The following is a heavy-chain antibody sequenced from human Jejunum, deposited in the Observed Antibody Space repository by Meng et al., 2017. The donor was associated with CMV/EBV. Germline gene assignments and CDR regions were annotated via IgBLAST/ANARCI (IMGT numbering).Heavy chain of an antibody. V-gene: IGHV3-7*01. D-gene: IGHD4-11*01. J-gene: IGHJ3*01. CDR1: GFTLSSYW. CDR3: AAYSNDALDV. Sequence: CGASGFTLSSYWMSWVRQAPGKGLEWVANVNQDGGEKYYLDSVEGRFTISRDNAKNSLYLQVNSLRAEDTAVYYCAAYSNDALDVWGQGTMVT. CDR2: VNQDGGEK.